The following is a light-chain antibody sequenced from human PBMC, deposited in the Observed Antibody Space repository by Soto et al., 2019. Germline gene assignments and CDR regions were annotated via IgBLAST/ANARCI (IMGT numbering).Light chain of an antibody. CDR1: QSVSSN. J-gene: IGKJ1*01. Sequence: EIVMTQSPATLSVSPGEGATLSCRASQSVSSNLAWYQQKPGQVPRLLISGASTRATGIPARFSGSGSGTVFTLTISSLQSEDFAVYYCQQYDNWPRTFAQGTKVEI. V-gene: IGKV3-15*01. CDR2: GAS. CDR3: QQYDNWPRT.